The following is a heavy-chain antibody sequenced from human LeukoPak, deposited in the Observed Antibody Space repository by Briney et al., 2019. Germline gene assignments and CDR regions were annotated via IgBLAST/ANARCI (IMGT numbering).Heavy chain of an antibody. D-gene: IGHD3-10*01. Sequence: ASVKVSCKASGYTFTSYAMHWVRQAPGQRLEWMGWINAGNGNTKYSQKFQGRVTITRDTSASTAYMELSSLRSEDTAVYYCARDRRSHGGYYYYGMDVWGQGTTVTVSS. CDR3: ARDRRSHGGYYYYGMDV. CDR2: INAGNGNT. V-gene: IGHV1-3*01. J-gene: IGHJ6*02. CDR1: GYTFTSYA.